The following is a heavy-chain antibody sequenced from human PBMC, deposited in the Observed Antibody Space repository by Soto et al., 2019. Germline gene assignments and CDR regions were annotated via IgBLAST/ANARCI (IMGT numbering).Heavy chain of an antibody. Sequence: SETLSLTCTVSGGSISSNYGSWIRQPPGKGLEWIGYIYYSGSTNYNPSLKSRVSISVDTSKNQFSLNLTSVTAADTAVYYCARGGDLGIFLYFDYWGQGTLVTVSS. D-gene: IGHD3-3*01. CDR2: IYYSGST. J-gene: IGHJ4*02. CDR3: ARGGDLGIFLYFDY. CDR1: GGSISSNY. V-gene: IGHV4-59*01.